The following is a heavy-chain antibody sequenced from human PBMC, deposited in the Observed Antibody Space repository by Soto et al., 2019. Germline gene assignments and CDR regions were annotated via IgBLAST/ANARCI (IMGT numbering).Heavy chain of an antibody. J-gene: IGHJ6*02. CDR1: GGSISGYY. D-gene: IGHD5-12*01. Sequence: QVQLQESGPGLVKPSETLSLTCTVSGGSISGYYWSWIRQPPGKGLEWIGFIYYSGNINYNPSLLSRVTLSVDTSKNRFSLELTSVTAADTAVYYCARRFDGYNYEHGMDVWGQGTTVTVTS. CDR2: IYYSGNI. V-gene: IGHV4-59*08. CDR3: ARRFDGYNYEHGMDV.